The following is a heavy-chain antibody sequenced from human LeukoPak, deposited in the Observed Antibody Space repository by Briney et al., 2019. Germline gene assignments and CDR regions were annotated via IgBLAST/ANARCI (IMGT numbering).Heavy chain of an antibody. V-gene: IGHV4-39*01. CDR2: IYYSGST. CDR3: ARHNYVYDSSGYYPEYFDY. D-gene: IGHD3-22*01. J-gene: IGHJ4*02. Sequence: SETLSLTCTVSGGSISSSSYYWGWIRQPPGKGLEWIGGIYYSGSTYYNPSLKSRVTISVDTSKNQFSLKLSSVTAADTAVYYCARHNYVYDSSGYYPEYFDYWGQGTLVTASS. CDR1: GGSISSSSYY.